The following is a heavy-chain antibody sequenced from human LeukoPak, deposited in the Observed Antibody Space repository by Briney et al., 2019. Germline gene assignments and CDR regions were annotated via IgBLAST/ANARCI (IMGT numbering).Heavy chain of an antibody. Sequence: GGSLRLSCAASGFTFDDCVMHWVRQTPGKGLEWVSGISWNSGSIGYADSVKGRFTISRDNAKNSLYLQINSLRAEDTALYYCAKGSRVRGVISFGLGYYMDVWGKGTTVTISS. CDR3: AKGSRVRGVISFGLGYYMDV. CDR2: ISWNSGSI. D-gene: IGHD3-10*01. V-gene: IGHV3-9*01. CDR1: GFTFDDCV. J-gene: IGHJ6*03.